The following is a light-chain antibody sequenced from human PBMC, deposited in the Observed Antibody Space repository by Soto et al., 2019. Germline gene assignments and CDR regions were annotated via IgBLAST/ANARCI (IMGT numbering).Light chain of an antibody. CDR2: AAS. J-gene: IGKJ1*01. CDR1: QDITNY. V-gene: IGKV1-16*01. CDR3: QQYTNYPRT. Sequence: DIQLTQDPSSLSASIGDSVTITCRASQDITNYLAWIQHRPGKAPKSLIYAASRLQSGVPSRFSGSGSGTEFTLSISSLQPDDFATYYCQQYTNYPRTYGQGTMVEIK.